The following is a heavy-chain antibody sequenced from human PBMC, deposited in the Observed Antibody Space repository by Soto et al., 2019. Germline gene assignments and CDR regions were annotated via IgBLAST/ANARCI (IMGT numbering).Heavy chain of an antibody. D-gene: IGHD3-9*01. CDR2: ISGSGGST. J-gene: IGHJ4*02. CDR1: GFTFSSYA. V-gene: IGHV3-23*01. CDR3: ANPGLRYFDWLSRGDYFDY. Sequence: EVQLLESGGGLVQPGGSLRLSCAASGFTFSSYAMSWVRQAPGKGLEWVSAISGSGGSTYYADSVKGRFTISRDNAKNSLYLQVNSLRAEDTAVYYCANPGLRYFDWLSRGDYFDYWGQGTLVTVSS.